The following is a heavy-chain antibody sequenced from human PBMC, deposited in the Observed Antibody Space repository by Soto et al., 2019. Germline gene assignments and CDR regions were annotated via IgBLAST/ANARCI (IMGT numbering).Heavy chain of an antibody. CDR2: IWSDGSNK. CDR3: ARRAIGVYGMDV. Sequence: QVHLVESGVGVVQPGRSLRLSCIASGFTFSSHGMHWVRQVPGKGLEWVAVIWSDGSNKYYADSVKGRFTISRDNSKNTLYLQMNSLRAEDRAVYYCARRAIGVYGMDVWGQGTTVTVSS. V-gene: IGHV3-33*01. J-gene: IGHJ6*02. D-gene: IGHD6-19*01. CDR1: GFTFSSHG.